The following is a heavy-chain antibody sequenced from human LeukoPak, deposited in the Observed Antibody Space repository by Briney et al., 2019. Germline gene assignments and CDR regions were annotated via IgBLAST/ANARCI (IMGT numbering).Heavy chain of an antibody. J-gene: IGHJ3*02. CDR1: GGTFSSYA. CDR3: ARDRFSRIYDFWSGYTWDI. V-gene: IGHV1-69*05. Sequence: SVKVSCKASGGTFSSYAISWVRQAPGQGLEWMGRIIPIFGTANYALKFQGRVTITTDESTSTAYMELSSLRSEDTAVYYCARDRFSRIYDFWSGYTWDIWGQGTMVTVSS. D-gene: IGHD3-3*01. CDR2: IIPIFGTA.